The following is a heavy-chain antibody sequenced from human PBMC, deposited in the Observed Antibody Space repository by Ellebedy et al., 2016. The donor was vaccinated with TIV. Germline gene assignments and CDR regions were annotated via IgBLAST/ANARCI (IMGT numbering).Heavy chain of an antibody. CDR3: ARVGTELVTVEEYYYYMDV. V-gene: IGHV4-59*12. J-gene: IGHJ6*03. CDR1: GGSISRYY. CDR2: VYYSGCT. Sequence: SETLSLTCTVSGGSISRYYWSWIRQPPGKGLEWIGYVYYSGCTNSNPSLKSRVTISVDTSKNQVSLKLASVTAADTAVYYCARVGTELVTVEEYYYYMDVWGKGTTVTVSS. D-gene: IGHD2/OR15-2a*01.